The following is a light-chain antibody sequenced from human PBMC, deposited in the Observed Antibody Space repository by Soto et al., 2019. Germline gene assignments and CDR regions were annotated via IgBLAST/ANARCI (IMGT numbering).Light chain of an antibody. CDR3: SSYTSGSNLV. CDR2: EVS. J-gene: IGLJ1*01. Sequence: QSVLTQPASVSGSPGQSITISCTGTTSDVGGYNYVSWYQQHPGKAPKLMIYEVSNRPSGVSNRFSGSKSGNTASLTISGLQTADEADYYCSSYTSGSNLVFGTGTKVTV. CDR1: TSDVGGYNY. V-gene: IGLV2-14*01.